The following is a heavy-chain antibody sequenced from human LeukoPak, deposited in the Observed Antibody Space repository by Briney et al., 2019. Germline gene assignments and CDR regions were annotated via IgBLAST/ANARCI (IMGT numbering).Heavy chain of an antibody. CDR1: GLTFSDAW. CDR2: ILHKGSGGTT. CDR3: SWIRGALGFYFIDV. V-gene: IGHV3-15*01. D-gene: IGHD3-10*01. J-gene: IGHJ6*03. Sequence: PGGSLRLSCVVSGLTFSDAWMTWVRQAPGKGLEWVGRILHKGSGGTTDYAAPVQGRFTTSRDDSKDTLYLEMNSLKSEDTAVYYCSWIRGALGFYFIDVWGKGTTVTISS.